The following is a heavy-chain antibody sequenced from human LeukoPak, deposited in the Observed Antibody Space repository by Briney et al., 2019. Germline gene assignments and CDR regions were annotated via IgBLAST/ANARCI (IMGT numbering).Heavy chain of an antibody. V-gene: IGHV1-2*02. CDR2: INPNSGGT. D-gene: IGHD3-3*01. CDR1: GGTFSSYA. Sequence: ASVKVSCKASGGTFSSYAISWVRQAPGQGLEWMGWINPNSGGTNYAQKFQGRVTMTRDTSIGTAYMELSRLRSDDTAVYYCAREEGRNYDFWSGPVEFDPWGQGTLVTVSS. J-gene: IGHJ5*02. CDR3: AREEGRNYDFWSGPVEFDP.